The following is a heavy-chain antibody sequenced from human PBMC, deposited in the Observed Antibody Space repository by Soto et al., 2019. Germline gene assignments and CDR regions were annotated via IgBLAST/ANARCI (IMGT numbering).Heavy chain of an antibody. V-gene: IGHV1-18*01. CDR1: GYIFTIYG. CDR2: ISAKHGNT. D-gene: IGHD2-2*01. J-gene: IGHJ4*02. Sequence: ASVNVSCKTSGYIFTIYGINWVRQAPGQGLEWMGWISAKHGNTHYAQKFQGRVTITRDTSASTAYMELSSLRSEDTAVYYCARAIYCSSTSCHRDLDYWGQGTLVTVSS. CDR3: ARAIYCSSTSCHRDLDY.